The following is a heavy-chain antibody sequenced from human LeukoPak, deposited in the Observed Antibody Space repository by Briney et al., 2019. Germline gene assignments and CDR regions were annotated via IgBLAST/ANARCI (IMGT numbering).Heavy chain of an antibody. CDR3: ARGGGYFFDY. D-gene: IGHD5-24*01. Sequence: GGSLRLSCAASGFTFSGYWMKWVRQAPGKGLEWVANIKVDGSEKYYVDSVKGRFTISRDNTKNSLYLQMNSLRAEDTAVYYCARGGGYFFDYLGQGTLVTVSS. V-gene: IGHV3-7*01. J-gene: IGHJ4*02. CDR1: GFTFSGYW. CDR2: IKVDGSEK.